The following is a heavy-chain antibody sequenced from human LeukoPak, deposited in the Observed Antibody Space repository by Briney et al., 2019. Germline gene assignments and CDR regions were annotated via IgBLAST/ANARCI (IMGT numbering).Heavy chain of an antibody. CDR3: AKDATPYNANWDYCDH. CDR2: IGGTGSDT. J-gene: IGHJ4*02. D-gene: IGHD5-24*01. Sequence: GGSLRLSCAASRFIFSNFAMSWVRQAPGKGLEWVSSIGGTGSDTYYADSVKGRFTVSRDNSGNTLYLHMNSLTADDTAVYYCAKDATPYNANWDYCDHWGQGTLVSVAS. V-gene: IGHV3-23*01. CDR1: RFIFSNFA.